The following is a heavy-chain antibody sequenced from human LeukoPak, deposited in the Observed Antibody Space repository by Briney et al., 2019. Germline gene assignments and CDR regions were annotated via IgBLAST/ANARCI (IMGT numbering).Heavy chain of an antibody. CDR2: FASDRTTI. CDR1: GFTFSSYS. V-gene: IGHV3-48*01. Sequence: GGSLRLSCAASGFTFSSYSINWVRQAPGKGLEWVSYFASDRTTIYYADSVKGRFTMSRDNAKNSLYLRMDSLRAEDTAVYYCARGQNLSFDSWRQGTLVSVSS. CDR3: ARGQNLSFDS. J-gene: IGHJ4*02. D-gene: IGHD1-7*01.